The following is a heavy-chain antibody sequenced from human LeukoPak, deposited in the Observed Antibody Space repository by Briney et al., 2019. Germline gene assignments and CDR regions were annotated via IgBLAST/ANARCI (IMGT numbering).Heavy chain of an antibody. CDR1: GFTFSDYY. D-gene: IGHD3-10*01. CDR3: ALDQYYYGSGSPDY. CDR2: ISSSGSTI. Sequence: GGSLRLSCAASGFTFSDYYMSWIRQAPGKGPEWVSYISSSGSTIYYADSVKGRFTISRDNAKNSLYLQMNSLRAEDTAVYYCALDQYYYGSGSPDYWGQGTLVTVSS. V-gene: IGHV3-11*01. J-gene: IGHJ4*02.